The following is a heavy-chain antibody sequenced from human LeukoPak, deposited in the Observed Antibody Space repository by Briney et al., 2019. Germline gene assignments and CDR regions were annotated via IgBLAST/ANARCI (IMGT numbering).Heavy chain of an antibody. J-gene: IGHJ4*02. Sequence: SQSLCLTRAVSVGSISRGGDSCGWIRQPPGKGLGWIGHFYHSGSTHYNPPLKSRVTISVERSKNQFSLKLSSVTAADTAVYYCASSSMVRGVNPFDYWGQGTLVTVSS. V-gene: IGHV4-30-2*01. CDR1: VGSISRGGDS. D-gene: IGHD3-10*01. CDR3: ASSSMVRGVNPFDY. CDR2: FYHSGST.